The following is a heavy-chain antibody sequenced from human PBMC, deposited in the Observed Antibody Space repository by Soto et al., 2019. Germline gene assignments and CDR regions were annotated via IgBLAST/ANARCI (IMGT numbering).Heavy chain of an antibody. CDR3: ARGDAYFDY. J-gene: IGHJ4*02. D-gene: IGHD2-21*01. Sequence: PSETLSLTCNISGGSISPYYWSWIRQPPGKTLEWIGYIYYSESTNYNPSLKSRVTISVDTSKNQFSLKLRSVTAADTAVYYCARGDAYFDYWGQGIVVTVSS. CDR1: GGSISPYY. V-gene: IGHV4-59*01. CDR2: IYYSEST.